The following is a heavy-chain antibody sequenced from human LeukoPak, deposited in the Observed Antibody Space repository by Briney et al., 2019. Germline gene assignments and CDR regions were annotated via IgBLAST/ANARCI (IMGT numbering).Heavy chain of an antibody. V-gene: IGHV3-23*01. CDR2: ISGSGGST. Sequence: GGSLRLSCAASGFTFSSYAMSWVRQAPGKGLEWVSAISGSGGSTYYADSVKGRFTISRDNSKNTLYLQMNSLRAEDTAVYYCARDPYSSGWSPPTDYWGQGTLVTVSS. CDR3: ARDPYSSGWSPPTDY. J-gene: IGHJ4*02. CDR1: GFTFSSYA. D-gene: IGHD6-19*01.